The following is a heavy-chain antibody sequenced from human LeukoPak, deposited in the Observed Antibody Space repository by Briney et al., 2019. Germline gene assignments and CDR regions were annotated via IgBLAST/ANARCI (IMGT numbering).Heavy chain of an antibody. V-gene: IGHV4-30-4*08. Sequence: PSETLSLTCTVSGGSISSGDYYWSWIRQPPGKGLEWIRYIYYSGSTYYNPSLKSRVTISVDTSKNQFSLKLSSVTAADTAVYYCARDLSRKSSSWYFDYWGQGTLVTVSS. J-gene: IGHJ4*02. CDR2: IYYSGST. CDR1: GGSISSGDYY. CDR3: ARDLSRKSSSWYFDY. D-gene: IGHD6-13*01.